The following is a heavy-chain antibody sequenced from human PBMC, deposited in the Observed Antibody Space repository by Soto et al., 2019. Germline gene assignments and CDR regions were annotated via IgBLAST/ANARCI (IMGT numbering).Heavy chain of an antibody. D-gene: IGHD3-10*01. CDR3: AKDRGMVRRYLPWFDP. Sequence: GGSLRLSCAASGFTFSSYAMSWVRQAPGKGLEWVSAMSGSGGSTYYANSVKGRFTISRDNSKNTLYLQTNSLRAEDTAVYYCAKDRGMVRRYLPWFDPWGQGTLVTVSS. V-gene: IGHV3-23*01. CDR1: GFTFSSYA. J-gene: IGHJ5*02. CDR2: MSGSGGST.